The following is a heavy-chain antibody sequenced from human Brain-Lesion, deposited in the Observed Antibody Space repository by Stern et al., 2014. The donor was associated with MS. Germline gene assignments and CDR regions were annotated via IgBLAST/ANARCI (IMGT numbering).Heavy chain of an antibody. D-gene: IGHD3-10*01. Sequence: QVQLVESGGGLVKPGGSLRLSCAASGFIFSDYYMSWIRQAPGKGLEWVSYIGRSGGSIYYADSVKGRFTISRDNAKNSLYLQMNSLRAEDTAVYYCARGPRRYYGSESPNTYYYGMDVWGQGTTVTVSS. CDR1: GFIFSDYY. CDR2: IGRSGGSI. CDR3: ARGPRRYYGSESPNTYYYGMDV. V-gene: IGHV3-11*01. J-gene: IGHJ6*02.